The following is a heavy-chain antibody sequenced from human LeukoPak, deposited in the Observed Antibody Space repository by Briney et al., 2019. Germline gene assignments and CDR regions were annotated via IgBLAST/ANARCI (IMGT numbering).Heavy chain of an antibody. CDR2: IYSGGST. CDR3: ARDRRYYDILTGYYRDYYYYGMDV. Sequence: GGSLRLSCAASGFTVSSNYMSWVRQAPGKGLEWVSVIYSGGSTYYADSVKGRFTISRHNSKNTLYLQMNSLRAEDTAVYYCARDRRYYDILTGYYRDYYYYGMDVWGQGTTVTVSS. D-gene: IGHD3-9*01. CDR1: GFTVSSNY. J-gene: IGHJ6*02. V-gene: IGHV3-53*04.